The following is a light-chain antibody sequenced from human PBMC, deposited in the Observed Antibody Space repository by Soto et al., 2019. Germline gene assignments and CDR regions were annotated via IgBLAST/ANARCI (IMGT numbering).Light chain of an antibody. V-gene: IGLV2-14*01. J-gene: IGLJ1*01. CDR2: EVS. CDR1: SNDVGGYNY. Sequence: QLVLTQPASVSGSPGQSITISCTGTSNDVGGYNYVSWYQQHPGKAPKLMIYEVSHRPSGVSNRFSGSKSGNTASLTISGLQAEDEADYYCSSYTTSSTPYVFGSGTKLTVL. CDR3: SSYTTSSTPYV.